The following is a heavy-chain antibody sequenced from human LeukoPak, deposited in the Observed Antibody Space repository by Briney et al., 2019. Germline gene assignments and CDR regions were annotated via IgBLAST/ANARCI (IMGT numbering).Heavy chain of an antibody. V-gene: IGHV6-1*01. J-gene: IGHJ5*01. CDR2: TYYRSKWYN. D-gene: IGHD6-19*01. CDR3: ARKYSSGWYRGERFDS. CDR1: GDSVSSNSAA. Sequence: SQTLSLTCAISGDSVSSNSAAWNWIRQSPSRGLEWLGRTYYRSKWYNDYAVSVKSRITINPDTSKNQFSLKLSSVTAADTAVYYCARKYSSGWYRGERFDSWGQGTLVTVSS.